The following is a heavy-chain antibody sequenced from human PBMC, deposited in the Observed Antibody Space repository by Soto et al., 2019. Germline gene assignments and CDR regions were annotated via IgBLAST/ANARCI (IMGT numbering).Heavy chain of an antibody. CDR2: IWYDGSNK. V-gene: IGHV3-33*01. CDR3: ARDPWYGGYDRERDH. Sequence: QVQLVESGGGVVQPGRSLRLSCAASGFTFSSYGMHWVRQAPGKGLEWVAVIWYDGSNKYYADSVKGRFTISRDNSKNTLYLQMNSLRAEDTAVYYCARDPWYGGYDRERDHWGQGTLVTVSS. CDR1: GFTFSSYG. D-gene: IGHD5-12*01. J-gene: IGHJ4*02.